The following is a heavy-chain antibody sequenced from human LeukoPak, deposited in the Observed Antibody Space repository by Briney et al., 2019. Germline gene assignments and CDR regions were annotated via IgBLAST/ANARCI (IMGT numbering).Heavy chain of an antibody. D-gene: IGHD2-15*01. CDR2: INPNSGGT. CDR3: ARAPRYCSGGSCYPTKTFDY. Sequence: ASVKVSCKASGYTFTGYYMHWVRQAPGQGLEWMGWINPNSGGTNYAQKFQGRVTMTRDTSISTAYTELSRLRSDDTAVYYCARAPRYCSGGSCYPTKTFDYWGQGTLVTVSS. CDR1: GYTFTGYY. V-gene: IGHV1-2*02. J-gene: IGHJ4*02.